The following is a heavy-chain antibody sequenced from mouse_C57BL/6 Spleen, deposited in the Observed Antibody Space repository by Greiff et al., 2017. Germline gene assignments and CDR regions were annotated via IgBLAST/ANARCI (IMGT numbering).Heavy chain of an antibody. CDR1: GYTFTDYN. CDR3: ARQGFGYFDV. CDR2: INPNNGGT. J-gene: IGHJ1*03. Sequence: EVQLQQSGPELVKPGASVTIPCKASGYTFTDYNMDWVKQSHGKSLEWIGDINPNNGGTIYNQKFKGKATLTVDKSSSTAYMELRSLTSEDTAVYYCARQGFGYFDVWGTGTTVTVSS. V-gene: IGHV1-18*01.